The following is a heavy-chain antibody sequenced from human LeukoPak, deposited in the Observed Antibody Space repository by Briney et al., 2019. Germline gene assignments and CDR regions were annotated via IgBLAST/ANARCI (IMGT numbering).Heavy chain of an antibody. D-gene: IGHD2-2*01. CDR1: GFTFSSYA. CDR3: AKDVVVPAAMLTGVDY. CDR2: ISGSGGST. J-gene: IGHJ4*02. V-gene: IGHV3-23*01. Sequence: GGSLRLSCAASGFTFSSYAMSWVRQAPGKGLEWVSAISGSGGSTYYADSVKGRFTISRDNSKNTLYLQINSLRAEDTAVYYCAKDVVVPAAMLTGVDYWGQGTLVTVSS.